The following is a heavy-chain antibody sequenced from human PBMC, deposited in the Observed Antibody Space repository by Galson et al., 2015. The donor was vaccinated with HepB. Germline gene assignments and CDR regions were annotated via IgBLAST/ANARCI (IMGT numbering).Heavy chain of an antibody. J-gene: IGHJ6*03. Sequence: SVKVSCKASGGTFRSYAISWVRQAPGQGLEWMGGIVPIFGTANYAQKFQGRVTVTADESTSTAYMELSSLRSEDTAVYYCARDGCSASSCYGGNYYYYMDVWGKGTTVTVS. CDR2: IVPIFGTA. V-gene: IGHV1-69*13. D-gene: IGHD2-2*01. CDR3: ARDGCSASSCYGGNYYYYMDV. CDR1: GGTFRSYA.